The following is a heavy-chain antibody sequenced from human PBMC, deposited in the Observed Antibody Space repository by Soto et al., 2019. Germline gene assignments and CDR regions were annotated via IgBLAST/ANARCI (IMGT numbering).Heavy chain of an antibody. CDR3: ARWPQNGGYEWDYFDY. V-gene: IGHV3-7*05. J-gene: IGHJ4*02. Sequence: GGSLRLSCAASGFTFSSYWMSWVRQAPGKGLEWVANIKQDGSEKYYVDSVKGRFTISRDNAKNSLYLQMNSLRAEDTAVYYCARWPQNGGYEWDYFDYWGQGTLVTVSS. CDR2: IKQDGSEK. D-gene: IGHD5-12*01. CDR1: GFTFSSYW.